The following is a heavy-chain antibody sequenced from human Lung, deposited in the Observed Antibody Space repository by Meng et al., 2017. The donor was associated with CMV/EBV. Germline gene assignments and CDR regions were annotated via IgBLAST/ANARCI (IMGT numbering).Heavy chain of an antibody. CDR3: ARGPGIAVAGLFDY. CDR1: GGTFSSYA. J-gene: IGHJ4*01. V-gene: IGHV1-69*05. CDR2: IIPIFGTT. Sequence: SVXVSXKASGGTFSSYAISWVRQAPGQGLEWMGGIIPIFGTTNYAQKFQGRVTITTDESTSTAYMELSSLRSEDTAVYYCARGPGIAVAGLFDYWGGGTLVTVSS. D-gene: IGHD6-19*01.